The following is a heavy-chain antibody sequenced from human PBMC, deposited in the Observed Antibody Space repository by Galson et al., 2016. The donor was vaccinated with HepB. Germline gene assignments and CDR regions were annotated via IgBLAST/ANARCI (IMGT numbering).Heavy chain of an antibody. Sequence: SLRLSCAASGFSFDDYAMHWVRQAPAKGLEWVAAVAYDGSNKYYTDSVRGRFAISRDNSKNTLYLQMDSLRAEDTAVYYCARGFAVPGRIDYWGQGTLVTVSS. J-gene: IGHJ4*02. CDR3: ARGFAVPGRIDY. CDR2: VAYDGSNK. D-gene: IGHD2-2*01. CDR1: GFSFDDYA. V-gene: IGHV3-30*03.